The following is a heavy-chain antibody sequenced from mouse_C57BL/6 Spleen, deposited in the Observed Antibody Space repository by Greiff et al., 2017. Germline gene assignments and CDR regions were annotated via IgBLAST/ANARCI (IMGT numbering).Heavy chain of an antibody. Sequence: EVQLQQSGPVLVKPGASVKMSCKASGYTFTDYYMNWVKQSHGKSLEWIGVINPYNGGTSYNQKFKGKATLTVDKSSSTAYMELNSLTSEDSAVYYCARGGYDYDEAGPGFAYWGQGTLVTVSA. CDR3: ARGGYDYDEAGPGFAY. J-gene: IGHJ3*01. CDR2: INPYNGGT. CDR1: GYTFTDYY. V-gene: IGHV1-19*01. D-gene: IGHD2-4*01.